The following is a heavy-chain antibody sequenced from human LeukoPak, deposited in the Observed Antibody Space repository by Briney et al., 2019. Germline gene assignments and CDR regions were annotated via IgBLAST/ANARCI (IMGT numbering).Heavy chain of an antibody. CDR2: IYHSGSS. CDR3: ARAGAGMVRSWDY. J-gene: IGHJ4*02. D-gene: IGHD3-10*01. Sequence: KPSETLSHTCIVSGYSISSGYYWGWIRQPPGKGLEWIGSIYHSGSSLYNPSLKSRVTISVDTSKNQFSLKLRSMTAADTAVYYCARAGAGMVRSWDYWGQGTLVTVSS. V-gene: IGHV4-38-2*02. CDR1: GYSISSGYY.